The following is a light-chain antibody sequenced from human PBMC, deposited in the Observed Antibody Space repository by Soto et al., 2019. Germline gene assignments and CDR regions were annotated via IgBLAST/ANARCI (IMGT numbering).Light chain of an antibody. CDR2: KAS. V-gene: IGKV1-5*03. CDR3: HQYNNYSPST. J-gene: IGKJ5*01. CDR1: QNINSW. Sequence: DIQMTQSPSTLSASVGDRVTITCRASQNINSWLAWYQQKPGKAPKLLIYKASSLESGVPSRFSGSGSGTEYTLTISSLQPDDFATYYCHQYNNYSPSTFGQGTRLEI.